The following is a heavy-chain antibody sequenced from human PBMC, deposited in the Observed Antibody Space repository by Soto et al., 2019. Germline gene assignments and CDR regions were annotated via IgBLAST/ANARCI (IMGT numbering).Heavy chain of an antibody. CDR3: ARDRGTYDFWSGYSTAGWFDP. V-gene: IGHV4-4*07. J-gene: IGHJ5*02. CDR1: GGSISSYY. CDR2: IYTSGST. Sequence: SETLSLTCTVSGGSISSYYWSWIRQPAGKGLEWIGRIYTSGSTNYNPSLKSRVTMSVDTSKNQFSLKLSSVTAADTAVYYCARDRGTYDFWSGYSTAGWFDPWGQGTLVTFSS. D-gene: IGHD3-3*01.